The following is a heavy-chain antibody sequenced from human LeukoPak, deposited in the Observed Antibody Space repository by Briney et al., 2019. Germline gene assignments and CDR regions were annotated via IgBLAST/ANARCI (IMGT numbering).Heavy chain of an antibody. Sequence: PGGSLRLSCTASGFSFNNYWMSWVRQAPGKGLEWVANINQDGNEKYCVDSVKGRFTISRDNAKNSLYLQMNSLRAEDTAVYYCAGFGNYYWGQGTLVTVSS. D-gene: IGHD1-7*01. CDR3: AGFGNYY. CDR2: INQDGNEK. J-gene: IGHJ4*02. CDR1: GFSFNNYW. V-gene: IGHV3-7*01.